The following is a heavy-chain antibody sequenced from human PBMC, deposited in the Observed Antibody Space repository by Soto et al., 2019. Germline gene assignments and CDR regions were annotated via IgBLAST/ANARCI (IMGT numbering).Heavy chain of an antibody. CDR1: GASPRSGGYS. CDR3: ARGGLILYY. D-gene: IGHD3-16*01. CDR2: ISHSGST. V-gene: IGHV4-30-2*01. J-gene: IGHJ4*02. Sequence: QLPLQESGSGLVKPSQTLSLTCAVSGASPRSGGYSWSWRRQPPGKGLEWIGYISHSGSTYYNSSLMSGVTIAVDNSMHRFSLSLSSTANEDTAVYNSARGGLILYYSDQATLVTVSS.